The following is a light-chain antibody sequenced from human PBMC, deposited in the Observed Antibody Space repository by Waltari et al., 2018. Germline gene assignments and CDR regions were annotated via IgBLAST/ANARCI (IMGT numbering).Light chain of an antibody. CDR3: MQGTHWPWT. Sequence: DVAMTQSPLPLPVTPWQPASIPFRSCQSLVSSDGNTYFNWFQQRPDQSPRRLLYKVSNRDSGVPDRFSGSGSGTDFTLRISRVEAEDVGVYYCMQGTHWPWTFGQGTKVEIK. V-gene: IGKV2-30*01. CDR1: QSLVSSDGNTY. J-gene: IGKJ1*01. CDR2: KVS.